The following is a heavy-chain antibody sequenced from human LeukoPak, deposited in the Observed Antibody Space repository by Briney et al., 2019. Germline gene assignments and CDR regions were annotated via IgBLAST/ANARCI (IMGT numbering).Heavy chain of an antibody. CDR1: GDSVSTNSAA. CDR3: ARDGYTNSEIGY. CDR2: TYYRSKWYY. J-gene: IGHJ4*02. D-gene: IGHD5-18*01. V-gene: IGHV6-1*01. Sequence: SETLSLTCGISGDSVSTNSAAWNWIRPSPSRGLEWLGMTYYRSKWYYAYAVSVKGRITINQDTSKNQFSLQLDYVTPEDTAVYYCARDGYTNSEIGYWGQGTVVTVSS.